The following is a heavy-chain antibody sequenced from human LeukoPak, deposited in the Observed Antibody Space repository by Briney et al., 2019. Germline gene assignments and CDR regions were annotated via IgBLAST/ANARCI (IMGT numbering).Heavy chain of an antibody. D-gene: IGHD6-19*01. CDR1: GGSLNSFSFYY. CDR3: ARALRDYRSGSYSHYFDH. V-gene: IGHV4-34*01. Sequence: PSETLSLTCGVHGGSLNSFSFYYWTWIRQPPGKGLEWIGEIDHSGTTNYNPSLKSRVTISVDTSENQFSLKLTSVTAADTALYYCARALRDYRSGSYSHYFDHWGQGDLVTVSS. J-gene: IGHJ4*02. CDR2: IDHSGTT.